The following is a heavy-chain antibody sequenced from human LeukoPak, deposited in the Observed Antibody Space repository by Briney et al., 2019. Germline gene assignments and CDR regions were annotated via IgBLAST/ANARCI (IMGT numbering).Heavy chain of an antibody. CDR2: INPDSGGT. CDR3: ARGPGYAYGYSFHL. J-gene: IGHJ5*02. CDR1: GYTFTGYY. Sequence: GASVKVSCKASGYTFTGYYMHWVRQAPGQGLEWMGWINPDSGGTNYAQKFQGRVTMTRDTAISTAYMELSRLRSDDTAVYYCARGPGYAYGYSFHLWGQGTLVTVSS. V-gene: IGHV1-2*02. D-gene: IGHD5-18*01.